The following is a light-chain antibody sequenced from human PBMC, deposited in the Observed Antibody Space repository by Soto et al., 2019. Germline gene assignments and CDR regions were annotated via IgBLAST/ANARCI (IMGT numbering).Light chain of an antibody. J-gene: IGLJ1*01. CDR3: CSYVGRSNYV. Sequence: QSALTQPASVSGSPGQSITISCTGTSSDVVNDLLVSWYQQQPGKAPKLMIYEDTKRPSGISDRFSGSKSGNTASLTISGLQAEDEADYYCCSYVGRSNYVFGAGTKLTVL. CDR1: SSDVVNDLL. V-gene: IGLV2-23*01. CDR2: EDT.